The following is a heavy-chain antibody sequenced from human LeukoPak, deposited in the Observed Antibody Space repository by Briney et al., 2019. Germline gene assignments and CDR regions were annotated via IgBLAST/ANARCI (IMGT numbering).Heavy chain of an antibody. V-gene: IGHV4-59*08. Sequence: PSETLSLTCTVSGGSISSYYWGCVRQPPGKGLEWIGFIYHSGSTYYNPSLKSRVTISIDTSKNQFSLYLSSVTAADTAVYYCTRIPAYGDYYFDYWGQGTLVTVSS. CDR3: TRIPAYGDYYFDY. D-gene: IGHD4-17*01. CDR2: IYHSGST. CDR1: GGSISSYY. J-gene: IGHJ4*02.